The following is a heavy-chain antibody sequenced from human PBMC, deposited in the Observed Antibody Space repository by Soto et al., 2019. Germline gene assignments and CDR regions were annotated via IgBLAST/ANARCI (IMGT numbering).Heavy chain of an antibody. V-gene: IGHV4-59*08. CDR2: IYYSGST. J-gene: IGHJ3*01. D-gene: IGHD3-10*01. Sequence: SDTPSLTFTVSGGSIRSDYWSWIRQPPGKGLEWIGSIYYSGSTNYKPSLKSRVTLSADTSKNQFSLKASSVTAADTAVYYCARILANTRTAGVHGAFDVWGQGTMGTVSS. CDR3: ARILANTRTAGVHGAFDV. CDR1: GGSIRSDY.